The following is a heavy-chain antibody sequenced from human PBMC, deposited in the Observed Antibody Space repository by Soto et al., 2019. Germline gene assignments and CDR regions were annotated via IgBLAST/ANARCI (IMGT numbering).Heavy chain of an antibody. Sequence: EVQLVESGGGLVKPGGSLRLSCAASGFTFSSYSMNWVRQAPGKGLEWVSTISSRNNDMYYVDSVKGRFTISRDNARNSVYLQMNSQRADDTAAYYCARDVNGGFCGAWGQGTLVTVSS. CDR3: ARDVNGGFCGA. CDR1: GFTFSSYS. V-gene: IGHV3-21*01. J-gene: IGHJ5*02. CDR2: ISSRNNDM. D-gene: IGHD2-21*01.